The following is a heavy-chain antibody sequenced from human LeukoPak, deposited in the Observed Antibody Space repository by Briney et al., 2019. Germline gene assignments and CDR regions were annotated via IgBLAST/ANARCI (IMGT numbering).Heavy chain of an antibody. CDR2: IYYSGST. CDR1: GGSISSYY. CDR3: GRGSQQLWFDY. Sequence: SETLSLTCTVSGGSISSYYWSWLRQPPGKGLEWIGYIYYSGSTNYNPSLKSRVTISVDTSKNQFSLKLSSVTAADTAVYYCGRGSQQLWFDYWGQGTLVTVSS. D-gene: IGHD5-18*01. J-gene: IGHJ4*02. V-gene: IGHV4-59*01.